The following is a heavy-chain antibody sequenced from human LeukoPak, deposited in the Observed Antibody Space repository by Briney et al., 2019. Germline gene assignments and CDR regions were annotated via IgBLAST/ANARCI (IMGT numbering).Heavy chain of an antibody. J-gene: IGHJ2*01. Sequence: GGSLRLSCAASGFTFSSYRMNWVRQAPGKGLEWVSSISSSSSYIYYADSVKGRFTISRGNAKNSLYLQMNSLRAEDTAVYYCARGFKNAWYFDLWGRGTLVTVSS. CDR2: ISSSSSYI. CDR1: GFTFSSYR. V-gene: IGHV3-21*01. D-gene: IGHD2/OR15-2a*01. CDR3: ARGFKNAWYFDL.